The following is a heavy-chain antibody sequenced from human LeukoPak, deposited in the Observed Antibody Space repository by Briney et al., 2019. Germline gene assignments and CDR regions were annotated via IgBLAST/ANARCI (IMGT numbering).Heavy chain of an antibody. CDR3: ARPVDNGAFDI. CDR2: IYDSGST. J-gene: IGHJ3*02. V-gene: IGHV4-59*08. CDR1: GGSISSYY. Sequence: SETLSLTCTVSGGSISSYYWSWIRRPPGKGLEWIGFIYDSGSTNYNPSLKSRVTISVDTYKNQFSLKLSSVTAADTAVYYCARPVDNGAFDIWGQGTMVTVSS. D-gene: IGHD4-23*01.